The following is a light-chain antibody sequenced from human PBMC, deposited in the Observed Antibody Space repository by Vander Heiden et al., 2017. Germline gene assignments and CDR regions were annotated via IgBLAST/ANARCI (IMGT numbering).Light chain of an antibody. V-gene: IGKV1-39*01. Sequence: DIQLTQSPSSLSASARDRVTITCRASQSISSYLNWSQQIPGKAPKLLLYAASSLQSGVPSRFSGSGPGTDFTLTISRLQPEDFATYYCQQSDSTPITFGGGTKLEIK. CDR3: QQSDSTPIT. CDR2: AAS. J-gene: IGKJ4*01. CDR1: QSISSY.